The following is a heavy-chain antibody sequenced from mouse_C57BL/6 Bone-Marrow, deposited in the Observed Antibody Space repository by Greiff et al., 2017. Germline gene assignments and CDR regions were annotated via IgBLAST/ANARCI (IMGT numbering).Heavy chain of an antibody. D-gene: IGHD2-1*01. CDR3: ARLYGKGAWFAY. Sequence: QVQLQQSGAELARPGASVKLSCKASGYTFTSYGISWVKQRTGQGLEWIGEIYPRSGTTYNTEKFKGQATLTADKSSSIAYMKLRSLTSEDSAVYFCARLYGKGAWFAYWGQGTLVTVSA. V-gene: IGHV1-81*01. CDR1: GYTFTSYG. CDR2: IYPRSGTT. J-gene: IGHJ3*01.